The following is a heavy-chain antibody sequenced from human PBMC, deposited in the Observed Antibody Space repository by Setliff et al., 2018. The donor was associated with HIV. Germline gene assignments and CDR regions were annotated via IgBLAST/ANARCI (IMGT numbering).Heavy chain of an antibody. D-gene: IGHD4-17*01. CDR3: ARGTTLNVVPDAFDI. J-gene: IGHJ3*02. CDR1: GYSISSGYY. Sequence: TLSLTCTVSGYSISSGYYWGFIRQPPGKGLEWIGSIFHSGTTYYNPSLKSRVTMSVDTSENQFSLKLRSVTAAETAVYYCARGTTLNVVPDAFDIWGQGTMVTVSS. CDR2: IFHSGTT. V-gene: IGHV4-38-2*02.